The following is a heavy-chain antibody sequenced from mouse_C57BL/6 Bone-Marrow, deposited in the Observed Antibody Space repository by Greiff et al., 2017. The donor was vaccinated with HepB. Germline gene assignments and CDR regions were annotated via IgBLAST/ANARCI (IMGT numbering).Heavy chain of an antibody. V-gene: IGHV3-6*01. CDR3: ARVKGHWYFDV. CDR1: GYSITSGYY. J-gene: IGHJ1*03. D-gene: IGHD3-3*01. CDR2: ISYDGSN. Sequence: EVQRVESGPGLVKPSQSLSLTYSVTGYSITSGYYWNWIRQFPGNKLEWMGYISYDGSNNYNPSLKNRISITRDTSKNQFFLKLNSVTTEDTATYYCARVKGHWYFDVWGTGTTVTVSS.